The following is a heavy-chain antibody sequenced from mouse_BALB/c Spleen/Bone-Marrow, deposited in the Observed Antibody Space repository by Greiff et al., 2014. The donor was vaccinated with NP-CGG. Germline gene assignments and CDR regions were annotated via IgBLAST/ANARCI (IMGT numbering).Heavy chain of an antibody. V-gene: IGHV14-3*02. CDR3: TREEHYNGSDALDY. D-gene: IGHD1-2*01. CDR1: GFNFKDTY. CDR2: IDPANGNT. Sequence: VQLQQSGAELVKPGASVKLSCTVSGFNFKDTYMQWVKQRPEQGLEWIGRIDPANGNTQYYPTLQGKATITKDTSSNRAFLQQSSLTSEDSAVYYCTREEHYNGSDALDYWGQGTSVTVSS. J-gene: IGHJ4*01.